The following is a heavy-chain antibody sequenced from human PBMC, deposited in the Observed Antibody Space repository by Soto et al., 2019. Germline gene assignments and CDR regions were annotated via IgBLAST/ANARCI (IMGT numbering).Heavy chain of an antibody. CDR2: TYYRSKWYN. CDR3: ARDEDWVVVVPAARNWFDP. J-gene: IGHJ5*02. V-gene: IGHV6-1*01. D-gene: IGHD2-2*01. Sequence: PSQTLSLTCAISGDSVSSNSAAWNWIRQSPSRGLEWLGRTYYRSKWYNDYAVSVKSRITINPDTSKNQFSLQLNSVTPEDTAVYYCARDEDWVVVVPAARNWFDPWGQGTLVTVSS. CDR1: GDSVSSNSAA.